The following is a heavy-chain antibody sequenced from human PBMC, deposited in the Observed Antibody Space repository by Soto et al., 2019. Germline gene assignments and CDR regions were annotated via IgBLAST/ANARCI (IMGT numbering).Heavy chain of an antibody. CDR1: GYRFINYW. J-gene: IGHJ4*02. CDR2: MYPGDSDT. CDR3: ARDLLPRDLYCGGDCYFDY. V-gene: IGHV5-51*01. D-gene: IGHD2-21*02. Sequence: PGESLKISCKGSGYRFINYWIGWVRQKPGKGLEWMGIMYPGDSDTIYSPPFQGQVTISVDKSTNTAYLQWSSLKVSDTAMYYCARDLLPRDLYCGGDCYFDYWGQGTLVTVSS.